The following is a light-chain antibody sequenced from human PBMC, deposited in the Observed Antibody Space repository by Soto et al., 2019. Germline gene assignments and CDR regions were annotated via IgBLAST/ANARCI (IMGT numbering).Light chain of an antibody. CDR3: SSYTSSSTLGVV. CDR2: DVS. Sequence: QSALTQPASVSGSPGQSITISCPGTSSDVGGYNYVSWYQQHPGKAPKLMIYDVSNRPSGASNRFSGSKSGNTASLTISGLQAEDEADYYCSSYTSSSTLGVVFGGGTKLTVL. V-gene: IGLV2-14*01. CDR1: SSDVGGYNY. J-gene: IGLJ2*01.